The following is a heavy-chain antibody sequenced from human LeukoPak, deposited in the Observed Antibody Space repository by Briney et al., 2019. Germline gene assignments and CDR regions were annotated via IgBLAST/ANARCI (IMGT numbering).Heavy chain of an antibody. CDR1: GFSLRTSGVG. V-gene: IGHV2-5*02. D-gene: IGHD4-17*01. Sequence: SGPTLVNPTQTLTLTCTFSGFSLRTSGVGVGWIRQPPGKALEWLTLIYWDDDKYYSPSLKSRLTITKDTSKNQVVLTMTNMDPVDTATYYCAHRFVHGDFDYWGQGSLVTVSS. CDR2: IYWDDDK. J-gene: IGHJ4*02. CDR3: AHRFVHGDFDY.